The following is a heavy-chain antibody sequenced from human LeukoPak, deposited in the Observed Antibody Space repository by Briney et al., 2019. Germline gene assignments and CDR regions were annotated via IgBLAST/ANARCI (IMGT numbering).Heavy chain of an antibody. V-gene: IGHV4-59*01. D-gene: IGHD2-21*02. J-gene: IGHJ4*02. CDR3: ARVANRGGRGDSYYFGY. Sequence: SETLSLTCTVSGDSISSYYWSWIRQPPGKGLEWIGDIYNSGSTNYNPSLKSRVTISVDTSKNQFSLKLSSVTAADTAVYYCARVANRGGRGDSYYFGYWGQGTLVTVSP. CDR2: IYNSGST. CDR1: GDSISSYY.